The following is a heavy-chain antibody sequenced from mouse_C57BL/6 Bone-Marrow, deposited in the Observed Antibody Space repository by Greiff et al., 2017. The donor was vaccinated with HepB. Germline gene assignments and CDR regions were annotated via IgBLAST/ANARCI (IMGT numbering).Heavy chain of an antibody. D-gene: IGHD3-2*02. Sequence: LVESGAELARPGASVKLSCKASGYTFTSYGISWVKPRTGQCLEWIGEIYPRSGNTYYNEKFKGKATLTADKSSSTAYMELRSLTSEDSAVYFGARRTAQASWFAYWGQGTLVTVSA. V-gene: IGHV1-81*01. J-gene: IGHJ3*01. CDR3: ARRTAQASWFAY. CDR2: IYPRSGNT. CDR1: GYTFTSYG.